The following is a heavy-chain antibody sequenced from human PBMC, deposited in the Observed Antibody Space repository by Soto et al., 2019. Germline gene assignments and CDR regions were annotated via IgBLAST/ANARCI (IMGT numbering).Heavy chain of an antibody. V-gene: IGHV3-72*01. CDR3: ARGYCSNGVCYRYIDL. Sequence: RLSCAASGFTFSDHCLDWVRQAPWKELECVGRTRNKANSYTTEYAASVKGRFTISRDDSKNSLYLQMNSLKTEDTAVYYCARGYCSNGVCYRYIDLWGRGTLVTGSS. D-gene: IGHD2-8*01. J-gene: IGHJ2*01. CDR2: TRNKANSYTT. CDR1: GFTFSDHC.